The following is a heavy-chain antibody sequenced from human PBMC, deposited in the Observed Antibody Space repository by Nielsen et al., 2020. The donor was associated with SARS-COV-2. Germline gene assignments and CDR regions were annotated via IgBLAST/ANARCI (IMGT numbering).Heavy chain of an antibody. J-gene: IGHJ5*02. CDR2: IDPSDSDL. Sequence: GESLKISCKASGDGLSSYWISWLRQMPGKGAEWMGRIDPSDSDLNYSPSFQGHVTISADKSISTAYLQWSSLKASDTAMYYCARHSNYYGSGTMSGWFDPWGQGTLATVSS. V-gene: IGHV5-10-1*01. CDR1: GDGLSSYW. CDR3: ARHSNYYGSGTMSGWFDP. D-gene: IGHD3-10*01.